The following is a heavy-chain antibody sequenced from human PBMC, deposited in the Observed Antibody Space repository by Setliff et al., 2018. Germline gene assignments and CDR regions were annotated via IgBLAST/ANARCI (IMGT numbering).Heavy chain of an antibody. V-gene: IGHV3-11*04. J-gene: IGHJ5*02. CDR1: GFTFSDYY. Sequence: GSLRLSCAASGFTFSDYYMSWIRQAPGKGLEWVSYISSSGSTIYYADSVKGRFTISRDNAKNSLYLQMNSLRVEDTAVYYCARDVFDFRTGQAGPWGQGTLVTVSS. D-gene: IGHD3-3*01. CDR2: ISSSGSTI. CDR3: ARDVFDFRTGQAGP.